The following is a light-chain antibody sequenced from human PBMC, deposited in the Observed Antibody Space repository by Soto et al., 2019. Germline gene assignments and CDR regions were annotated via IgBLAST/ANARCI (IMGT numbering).Light chain of an antibody. CDR1: SSDVGGYNY. J-gene: IGLJ2*01. CDR3: SSYTSMV. V-gene: IGLV2-14*01. Sequence: QSVLTQPASVSGSPGQSITISCTGTSSDVGGYNYVSWYQQHPGKAPKLMIYDVSNRPSGVSNRFSGSKSGNTASLTISGLQAEDEADYYCSSYTSMVFGGGTKLTVL. CDR2: DVS.